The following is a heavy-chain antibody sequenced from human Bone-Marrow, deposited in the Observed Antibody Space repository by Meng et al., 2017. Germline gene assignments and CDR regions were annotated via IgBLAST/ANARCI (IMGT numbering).Heavy chain of an antibody. Sequence: VQLQESGPGLVKPSQTLSLTCTVSGGSISRGGYYWSWIRQHPGTGLELIGYVYYSGTTDYNPSLKSRVTISADTSKNQFSLKLSAVTAADTAVYYCASTYYYDSTGPNWFGPWGQGTLVTVSS. V-gene: IGHV4-31*03. CDR3: ASTYYYDSTGPNWFGP. J-gene: IGHJ5*02. D-gene: IGHD3-22*01. CDR2: VYYSGTT. CDR1: GGSISRGGYY.